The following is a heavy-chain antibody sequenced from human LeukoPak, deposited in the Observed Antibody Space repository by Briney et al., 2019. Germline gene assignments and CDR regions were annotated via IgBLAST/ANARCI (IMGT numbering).Heavy chain of an antibody. D-gene: IGHD3-3*01. CDR3: ARCDFWSGYPYYYYMDV. Sequence: GESLKISCKGSGYSFTSYWIGWVRQMPGKGLEWMGIIYPGDSDTRYSPSFQGQVTISADKSISTAYLQWSSLKASDTAMYYCARCDFWSGYPYYYYMDVWGKGTTVTVSS. CDR1: GYSFTSYW. J-gene: IGHJ6*03. V-gene: IGHV5-51*01. CDR2: IYPGDSDT.